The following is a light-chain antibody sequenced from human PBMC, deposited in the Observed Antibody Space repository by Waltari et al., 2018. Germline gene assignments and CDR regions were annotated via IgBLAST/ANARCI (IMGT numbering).Light chain of an antibody. CDR2: GAS. CDR3: LQHNTYPLT. V-gene: IGKV1-17*01. Sequence: SASVGDRVTITCRTSQAIRNDLGWFQQKPGKSPKRLIHGASRLQSGVPSRFSGSGYGTEFTLTINSLQPEDFATYYCLQHNTYPLTFGGGTKVEIK. CDR1: QAIRND. J-gene: IGKJ4*01.